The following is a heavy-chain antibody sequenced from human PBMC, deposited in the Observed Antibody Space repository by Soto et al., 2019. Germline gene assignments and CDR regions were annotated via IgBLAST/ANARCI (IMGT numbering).Heavy chain of an antibody. D-gene: IGHD3-9*01. V-gene: IGHV3-66*01. J-gene: IGHJ3*02. CDR2: IYSGGST. Sequence: GGSLRLSCAASGFTVSSNYMSWVRQAPGKGLEWVSVIYSGGSTYYADCMKGRFTISRDNSKNTLYLQMNSLRAEDTAVYYGAREMYYDILTGYYDAFDIWGQGTMVTVSS. CDR3: AREMYYDILTGYYDAFDI. CDR1: GFTVSSNY.